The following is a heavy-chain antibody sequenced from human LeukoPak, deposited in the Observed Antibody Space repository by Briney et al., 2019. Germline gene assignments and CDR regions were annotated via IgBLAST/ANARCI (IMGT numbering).Heavy chain of an antibody. CDR3: ARDRLDTALDYYYYYYMDV. CDR1: GFTFSSYS. J-gene: IGHJ6*03. Sequence: GGSLRLSCAASGFTFSSYSMNWVRQAPGKVLEWVSSISSSSYIYYADSVKGRFTISRDNAKNSLYLQMNSLRAEDTAVYYCARDRLDTALDYYYYYYMDVWGKGTTVTVSS. D-gene: IGHD5-18*01. V-gene: IGHV3-21*01. CDR2: ISSSSYI.